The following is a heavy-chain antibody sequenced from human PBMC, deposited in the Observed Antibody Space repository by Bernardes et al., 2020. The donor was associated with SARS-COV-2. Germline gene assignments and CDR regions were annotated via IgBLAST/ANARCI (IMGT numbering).Heavy chain of an antibody. Sequence: GGSLRLSCAASGFSFSIYAMNWVRQAPGKGLEWVSSISSSSTYIYYSDSVKGRFTISRDNAKNSLYLQMNSLRAEDTAVYYCARVGKYYYDSPRDWGQGTLVTVSS. CDR2: ISSSSTYI. CDR3: ARVGKYYYDSPRD. V-gene: IGHV3-21*06. CDR1: GFSFSIYA. D-gene: IGHD3-22*01. J-gene: IGHJ4*02.